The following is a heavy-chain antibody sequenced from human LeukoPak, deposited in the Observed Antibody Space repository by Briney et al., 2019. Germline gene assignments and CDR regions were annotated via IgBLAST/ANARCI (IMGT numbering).Heavy chain of an antibody. CDR2: IDSDGRLT. D-gene: IGHD2/OR15-2a*01. V-gene: IGHV3-74*03. CDR1: GFIFSNSW. Sequence: GGSLRLSCAASGFIFSNSWMHWVRQVPGKGLVWVSRIDSDGRLTTYADSVKGRFTISRDNANNTLYLQMNSLRAEDTAVYFCVKPLSFVPIFEFWGQGTLVTVSS. J-gene: IGHJ4*02. CDR3: VKPLSFVPIFEF.